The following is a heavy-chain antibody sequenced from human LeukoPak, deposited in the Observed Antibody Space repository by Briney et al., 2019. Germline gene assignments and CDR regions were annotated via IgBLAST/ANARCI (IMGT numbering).Heavy chain of an antibody. CDR2: ISGSGDST. D-gene: IGHD3-3*01. V-gene: IGHV3-23*01. J-gene: IGHJ3*02. CDR1: GFTFSSYA. Sequence: PGGSLRLSCAASGFTFSSYAMSWVRQAPGKGLEWVSAISGSGDSTYYADSVKGRFTISRDNSKNTLYLQMNSLRAEDAAVYYCAKGWSSYDAFDIWGQGTMVTVSS. CDR3: AKGWSSYDAFDI.